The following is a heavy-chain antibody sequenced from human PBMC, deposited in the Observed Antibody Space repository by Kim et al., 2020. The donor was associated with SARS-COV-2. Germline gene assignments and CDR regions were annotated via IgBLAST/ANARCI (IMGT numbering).Heavy chain of an antibody. J-gene: IGHJ3*01. V-gene: IGHV4-59*09. CDR3: ARGGGAFDV. Sequence: NYPPSRTGRVTRAVDTSENQFSLKLSSVTAADTAVYYCARGGGAFDVWGQGTMVTVSS. D-gene: IGHD3-16*01.